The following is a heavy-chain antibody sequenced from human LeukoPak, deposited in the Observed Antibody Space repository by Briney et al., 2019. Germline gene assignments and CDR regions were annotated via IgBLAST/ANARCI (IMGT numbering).Heavy chain of an antibody. CDR2: INPNSGGT. D-gene: IGHD3-9*01. Sequence: ASVKVSCKASGYTFTGYYMHWARQAPGQGLEWMGWINPNSGGTNYAQKFQGRVTMTRDTSISTAYMELSRLRSDDTAVYYCARGGDWLLPDYYYYYMDVWGKGTTVTVSS. CDR1: GYTFTGYY. CDR3: ARGGDWLLPDYYYYYMDV. V-gene: IGHV1-2*02. J-gene: IGHJ6*03.